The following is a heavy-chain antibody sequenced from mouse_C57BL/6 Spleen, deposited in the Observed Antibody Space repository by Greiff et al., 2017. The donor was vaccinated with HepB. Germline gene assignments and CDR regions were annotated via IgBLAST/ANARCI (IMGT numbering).Heavy chain of an antibody. CDR1: GYTFTSYW. CDR3: AREGGEFAD. Sequence: VQLLQPGAELVKPGASVKMSCKASGYTFTSYWITWVKQRPGQGLEWIGEIDPGSGSTNYNEKFKSKATLTVDTSSSTAYMQLSSLTSEDSAGYYGAREGGEFADWGTGTLVTVSA. J-gene: IGHJ3*01. CDR2: IDPGSGST. V-gene: IGHV1-55*01.